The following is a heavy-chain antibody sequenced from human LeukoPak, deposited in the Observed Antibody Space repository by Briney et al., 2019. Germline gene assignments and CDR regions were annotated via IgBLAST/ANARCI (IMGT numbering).Heavy chain of an antibody. V-gene: IGHV1-8*01. D-gene: IGHD1-26*01. CDR1: GYTFTSYD. Sequence: ASVKVSCKASGYTFTSYDINWVRQATGQGLEWMGWMNPNSGNTGYAQKFQGRVTMTRNTSISTAYMELSSLRSEDTAVYYFARGRREWEPSLDYWGQGTLVTVSS. CDR3: ARGRREWEPSLDY. CDR2: MNPNSGNT. J-gene: IGHJ4*02.